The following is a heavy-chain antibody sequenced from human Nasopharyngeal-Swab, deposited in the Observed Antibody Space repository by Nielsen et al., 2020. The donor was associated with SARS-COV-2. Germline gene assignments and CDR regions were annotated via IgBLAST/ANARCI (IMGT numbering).Heavy chain of an antibody. CDR3: ARDTYCSGGSCYGYGMAV. CDR2: IKEDGSEK. J-gene: IGHJ6*02. D-gene: IGHD2-15*01. Sequence: WIRQPPGKGLEWVANIKEDGSEKNYVDSVKGRFTISRDNAKNSPYLQMNSLRADGTAVYYCARDTYCSGGSCYGYGMAVWGQGTTVTVSS. V-gene: IGHV3-7*01.